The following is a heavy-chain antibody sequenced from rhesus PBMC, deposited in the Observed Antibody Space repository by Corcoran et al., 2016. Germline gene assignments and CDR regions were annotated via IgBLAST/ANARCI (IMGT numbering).Heavy chain of an antibody. CDR3: ARVGSSWSEWDTVGTEWYFDL. CDR2: IYGSGGSN. Sequence: QVQLQESGPGLVKPSETLSLTCAVSGYSISSGYYWGWIRQPPGKGLEWIGSIYGSGGSNYLNPSLKSRVTRSEDTSKNQFSLKRSAVTAADTAVYYCARVGSSWSEWDTVGTEWYFDLWGPGTPITISS. J-gene: IGHJ2*01. CDR1: GYSISSGYY. D-gene: IGHD5-42*01. V-gene: IGHV4S14*01.